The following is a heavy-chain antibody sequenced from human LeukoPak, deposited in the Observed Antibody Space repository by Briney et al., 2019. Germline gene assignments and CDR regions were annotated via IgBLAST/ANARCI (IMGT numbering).Heavy chain of an antibody. Sequence: SETLSLTCTVSGGSISSGGYYWSWIRQPPGKGLEWIGYIYHSGSTYYNPSLKSRVTISVDRSKNQFSLKLCSVTAADTAVYYCARGGTYYYYMDVWGKGTTVTVSS. CDR2: IYHSGST. CDR3: ARGGTYYYYMDV. V-gene: IGHV4-30-2*01. J-gene: IGHJ6*03. CDR1: GGSISSGGYY.